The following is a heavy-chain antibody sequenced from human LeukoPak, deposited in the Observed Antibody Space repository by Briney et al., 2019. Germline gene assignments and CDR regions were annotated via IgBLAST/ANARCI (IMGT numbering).Heavy chain of an antibody. J-gene: IGHJ6*03. CDR3: ARRGFDWLPYYYYYYYMDV. Sequence: NPSETLSLTCAVYGGSFSGYYWSWIRQPPGKGLEWIGEINHSGSTNYNPSLKSRVIISVDTSKNQFSLKLSSVTAADTAVYYCARRGFDWLPYYYYYYYMDVWGKGTTVTISS. V-gene: IGHV4-34*01. D-gene: IGHD3-9*01. CDR2: INHSGST. CDR1: GGSFSGYY.